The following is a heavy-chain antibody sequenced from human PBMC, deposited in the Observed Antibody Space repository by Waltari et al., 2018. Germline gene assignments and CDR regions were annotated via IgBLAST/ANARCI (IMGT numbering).Heavy chain of an antibody. CDR3: ACPTESVSGY. Sequence: QVQLVESGGGVVQPGRSLGLSCAASGFTFSSYGLHGVRQAPGKGLEWVAVIWYDGSNKYYADSVKGRFTISRDNSKNTLYLQMNSLRAEDTAVYYCACPTESVSGYWGQGTLVTVSS. D-gene: IGHD2-8*01. CDR2: IWYDGSNK. J-gene: IGHJ4*02. V-gene: IGHV3-33*01. CDR1: GFTFSSYG.